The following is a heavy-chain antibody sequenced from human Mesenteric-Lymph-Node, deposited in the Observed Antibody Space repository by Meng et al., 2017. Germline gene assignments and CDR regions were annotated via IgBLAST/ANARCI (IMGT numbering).Heavy chain of an antibody. Sequence: ELQLVEAGGGLVQPGGVLFCAVSVSGFRLSSLAMQWVRQASGKGLEWVCRIRSKAHSYATAYAASVKRRYTISRDDSKNTEYLQMNSLKTEDTAVYYCTNVDFDPWGQGNLVTVSS. CDR1: GFRLSSLA. V-gene: IGHV3-73*02. D-gene: IGHD5-24*01. CDR3: TNVDFDP. CDR2: IRSKAHSYAT. J-gene: IGHJ5*02.